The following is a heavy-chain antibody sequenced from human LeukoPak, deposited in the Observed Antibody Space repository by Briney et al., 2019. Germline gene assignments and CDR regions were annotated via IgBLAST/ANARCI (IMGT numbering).Heavy chain of an antibody. CDR2: VYTGGIT. CDR3: ARGYGYCGGVCYDY. CDR1: GGSISSYY. V-gene: IGHV3-53*01. J-gene: IGHJ4*02. Sequence: PSETLSLTCTVSGGSISSYYWSWIRQPPGKGLEWVSVVYTGGITYYADSVKGRFTISRDNSKNTLYLQMNSLRAEDTAVYHCARGYGYCGGVCYDYWGQGTLVTVSS. D-gene: IGHD2-21*02.